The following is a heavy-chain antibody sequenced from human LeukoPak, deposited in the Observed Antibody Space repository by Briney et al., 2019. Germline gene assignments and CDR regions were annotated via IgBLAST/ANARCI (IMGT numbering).Heavy chain of an antibody. CDR1: GGSISSSSYY. J-gene: IGHJ4*02. Sequence: PSETLSLTCTVSGGSISSSSYYWGWIRQPPGKGLEWIGSIYYSGSTYYNPSLKSRVTISVDTSKNQFSLKLSSVTAADTAVYYCARMDQTGTFDYWGQGTLVTVSS. D-gene: IGHD1-1*01. CDR2: IYYSGST. CDR3: ARMDQTGTFDY. V-gene: IGHV4-39*01.